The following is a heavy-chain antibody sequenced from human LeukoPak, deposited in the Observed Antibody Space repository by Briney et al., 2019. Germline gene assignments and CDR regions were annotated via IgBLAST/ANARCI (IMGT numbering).Heavy chain of an antibody. CDR1: GGSVSSGSYY. V-gene: IGHV4-61*01. J-gene: IGHJ4*02. CDR2: IYYSGST. D-gene: IGHD6-13*01. CDR3: ARETIAAAGIWADY. Sequence: KASETLSLTCTVSGGSVSSGSYYWSWIRQPPGKGLEWIGYIYYSGSTNYNPSLKSRVTISVDTSKNQFSLKLSSVTAADTAVYYCARETIAAAGIWADYWGQGTLVTVSS.